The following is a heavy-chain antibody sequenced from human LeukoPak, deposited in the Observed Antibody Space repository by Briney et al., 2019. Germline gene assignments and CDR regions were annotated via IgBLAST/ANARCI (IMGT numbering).Heavy chain of an antibody. V-gene: IGHV4-34*01. J-gene: IGHJ4*02. D-gene: IGHD3-22*01. CDR3: ARDRRRRVVVDLLDY. CDR2: INHSGST. CDR1: GGSFSGYY. Sequence: PSETLSLTCAVYGGSFSGYYWSWIRQPPGKGLEWIGEINHSGSTNYNPSLKSRVTISVDTSKNQFSLKLSSVTAADAAVYYCARDRRRRVVVDLLDYWGQGTLVTVSS.